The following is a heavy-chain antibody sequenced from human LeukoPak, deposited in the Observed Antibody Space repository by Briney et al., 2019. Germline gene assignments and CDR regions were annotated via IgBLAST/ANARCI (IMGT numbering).Heavy chain of an antibody. CDR3: ARDWAHCSSTSCYVRAHWFDP. V-gene: IGHV4-4*07. D-gene: IGHD2-2*01. Sequence: SETLSLTCTVSGGSISSYYWSWIRQTAGKGLEWIGRIYTSGSTNYNPSLKSRVTMSVDTSKNQFSLKLSSVTAADTAVYYCARDWAHCSSTSCYVRAHWFDPWGQGTLVTVSS. CDR2: IYTSGST. J-gene: IGHJ5*02. CDR1: GGSISSYY.